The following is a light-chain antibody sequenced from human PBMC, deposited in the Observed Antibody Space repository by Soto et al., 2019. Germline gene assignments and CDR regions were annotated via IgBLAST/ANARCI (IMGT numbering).Light chain of an antibody. CDR2: DTS. CDR1: QSVSSS. J-gene: IGKJ1*01. V-gene: IGKV3-15*01. Sequence: EIVVTQSPATLSVSPGERATLSCRASQSVSSSLAWYQQRPGQAPRLLIYDTSTRAPGIAARFSGSGSGTEFTITISSLQSEDVAVYYCRQYVHWPPGTFGQGTKVEIK. CDR3: RQYVHWPPGT.